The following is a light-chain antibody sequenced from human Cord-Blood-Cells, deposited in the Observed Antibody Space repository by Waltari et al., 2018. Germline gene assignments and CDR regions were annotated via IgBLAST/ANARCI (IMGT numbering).Light chain of an antibody. Sequence: QSALTQPASVSGSPGQSITISCTGTSSALGGYNYVPWYQQHPGKAPKLMIYDVSKRPSGVSNRFSGSKSGNTASLTISGLQAEDEADYYCSSYTSSSPDVVFGGGTKLTVL. CDR1: SSALGGYNY. J-gene: IGLJ2*01. CDR3: SSYTSSSPDVV. CDR2: DVS. V-gene: IGLV2-14*01.